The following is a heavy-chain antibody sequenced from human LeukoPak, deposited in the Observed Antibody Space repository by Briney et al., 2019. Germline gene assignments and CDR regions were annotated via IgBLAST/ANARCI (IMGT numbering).Heavy chain of an antibody. J-gene: IGHJ4*01. V-gene: IGHV4-59*08. CDR2: IYSSGSA. Sequence: PSETLSLTCTVSGASINNNFWTWIRQPPGKGLEWIGYIYSSGSANYNPSPKSRVIISRDTSKNQISLNLTSVTAADTAVYFCARHRDYYDTWGHGTLVTVSS. CDR3: ARHRDYYDT. CDR1: GASINNNF. D-gene: IGHD3-22*01.